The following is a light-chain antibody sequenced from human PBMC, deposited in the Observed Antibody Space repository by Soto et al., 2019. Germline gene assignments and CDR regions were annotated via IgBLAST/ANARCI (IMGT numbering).Light chain of an antibody. Sequence: EIVLTQSPATLSLSPGARAPLSCRASQRVSSSSLAWYQHKPGQSPRLLIFGVSSRATDIPDRFSGSGSGTDFTLTISSLQPEDFATYYCLQDYDYPRTFGQGTKVDIK. CDR2: GVS. CDR3: LQDYDYPRT. CDR1: QRVSSSS. J-gene: IGKJ1*01. V-gene: IGKV3D-7*01.